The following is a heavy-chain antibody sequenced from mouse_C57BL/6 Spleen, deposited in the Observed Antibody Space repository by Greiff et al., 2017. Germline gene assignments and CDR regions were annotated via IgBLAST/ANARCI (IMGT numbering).Heavy chain of an antibody. CDR2: INYDGSST. D-gene: IGHD1-1*01. J-gene: IGHJ1*03. CDR1: GFTFSDYY. CDR3: ARDYYGSSYWYFDV. Sequence: EVKLMESEGGLVQPGSSMTLSCTASGFTFSDYYMAWVRQVPEKGLEWVANINYDGSSTYYLDSLKSRFIISRDNAKTILYLQMSMLKSEDTATYYCARDYYGSSYWYFDVWGTGTTVTVSS. V-gene: IGHV5-16*01.